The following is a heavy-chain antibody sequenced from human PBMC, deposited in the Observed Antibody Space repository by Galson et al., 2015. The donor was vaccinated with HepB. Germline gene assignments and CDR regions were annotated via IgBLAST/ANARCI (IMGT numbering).Heavy chain of an antibody. Sequence: SLRLSCAASGFPYVNYAMSWVRQAPGKGLKWVSLISSSGTSTYYADSVKGRFTISRDNSKNTLYLQMNSLRAEDTAVYYCAKQGGDNSHLYYFDYWGQGTLVTVSS. CDR2: ISSSGTST. CDR1: GFPYVNYA. CDR3: AKQGGDNSHLYYFDY. V-gene: IGHV3-23*01. D-gene: IGHD4-23*01. J-gene: IGHJ4*02.